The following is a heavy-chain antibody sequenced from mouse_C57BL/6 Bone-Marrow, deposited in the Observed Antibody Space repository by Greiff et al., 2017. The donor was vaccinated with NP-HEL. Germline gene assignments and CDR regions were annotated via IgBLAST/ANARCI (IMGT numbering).Heavy chain of an antibody. D-gene: IGHD2-1*01. J-gene: IGHJ1*03. Sequence: QVQLQQPGAELVRPGTSVKLSCKASGYTFTSYWMHWVKQRPGQGLEWIGVIDPSDSYTNYNQKFKGKATLTVDTSSSTAYMQLSSLTSEDSAVYYCARKRENGNYDWYFDVWGTGTTVTVSS. CDR3: ARKRENGNYDWYFDV. CDR1: GYTFTSYW. CDR2: IDPSDSYT. V-gene: IGHV1-59*01.